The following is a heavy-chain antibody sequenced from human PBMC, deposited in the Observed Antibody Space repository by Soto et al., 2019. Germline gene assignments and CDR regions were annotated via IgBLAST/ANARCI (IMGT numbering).Heavy chain of an antibody. CDR2: IRSKAYGGTT. V-gene: IGHV3-49*03. J-gene: IGHJ6*02. Sequence: RRLSCTASGFTFGDYAMSWFRQAPGKGLEWAGFIRSKAYGGTTEYAASVKGRFTISRDDSKSIAYLQMNSLKTEDTAVYYCTRDQPIAAAGTVYYYYYGMDVWGQGTTVTVSS. CDR3: TRDQPIAAAGTVYYYYYGMDV. D-gene: IGHD6-13*01. CDR1: GFTFGDYA.